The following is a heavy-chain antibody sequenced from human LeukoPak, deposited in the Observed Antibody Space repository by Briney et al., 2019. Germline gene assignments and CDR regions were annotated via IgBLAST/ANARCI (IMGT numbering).Heavy chain of an antibody. CDR2: IYSGGST. CDR3: ARDLKFGGYSLRYYYYGMDV. J-gene: IGHJ6*02. Sequence: PGGSLRLSCAASGFTFDDYGMSWVRQAPGKGLEWVSVIYSGGSTYYADSVKGRFTISRDNSKNTLYLQMNSLRAEDTAVYYCARDLKFGGYSLRYYYYGMDVWGQGTTVTVSS. CDR1: GFTFDDYG. D-gene: IGHD5-18*01. V-gene: IGHV3-66*01.